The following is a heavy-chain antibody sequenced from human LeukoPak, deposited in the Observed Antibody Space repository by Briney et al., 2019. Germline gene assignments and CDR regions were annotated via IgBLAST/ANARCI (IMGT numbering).Heavy chain of an antibody. Sequence: PSETLSLSCTVSDGSISGYHWGWVRQPPGKGLELIGYIYYTGITNYNPSLKSRVTISVDKSKNQFSLKLSSVTAADTAVYYCAFSSSWGIFDYWGQGTLVTVSS. CDR3: AFSSSWGIFDY. D-gene: IGHD6-13*01. J-gene: IGHJ4*02. V-gene: IGHV4-59*12. CDR1: DGSISGYH. CDR2: IYYTGIT.